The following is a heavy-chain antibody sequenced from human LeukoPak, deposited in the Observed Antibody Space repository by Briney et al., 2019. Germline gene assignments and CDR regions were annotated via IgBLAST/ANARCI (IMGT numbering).Heavy chain of an antibody. V-gene: IGHV1-46*01. CDR1: GYTFTRHY. J-gene: IGHJ5*02. CDR3: ARDHSDTKPRPNWWFDP. CDR2: IGPADGAR. Sequence: ASVKVSCKPSGYTFTRHYVHWVRQAPGQGLEWVGVIGPADGARSYAPRFQGRVTMTRDTSTSTVYMELSSLRSEDTAVYYCARDHSDTKPRPNWWFDPWGQGTLVIVSS. D-gene: IGHD1-1*01.